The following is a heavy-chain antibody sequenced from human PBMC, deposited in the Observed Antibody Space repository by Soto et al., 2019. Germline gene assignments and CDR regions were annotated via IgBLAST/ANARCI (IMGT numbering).Heavy chain of an antibody. CDR1: GFTFSTYG. CDR2: ISYDGTNK. Sequence: QVQLVESGGGEVQPGRSLTLSCAASGFTFSTYGMHWVRQTPGKGLEWVAVISYDGTNKFYSDSVKGRFTISRDNFKNTLTLQMNSLSADDTAVYSCAKDLQSYGDYDYYCYGMDVWGLGTRVTVSS. J-gene: IGHJ6*02. D-gene: IGHD4-17*01. CDR3: AKDLQSYGDYDYYCYGMDV. V-gene: IGHV3-30*18.